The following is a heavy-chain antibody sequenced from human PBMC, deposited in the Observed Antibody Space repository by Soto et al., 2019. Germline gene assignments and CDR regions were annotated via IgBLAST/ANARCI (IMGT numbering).Heavy chain of an antibody. CDR1: GVTVSNNH. Sequence: AGGSLRLSCAGSGVTVSNNHMTWVRQAPGRGPEWVSTIYYNDNTYYADSVKGRFTISRDNTKNILYLQMNSLRAEDTAVYYCARGLDSAKVGYWGQGTLVTVSS. CDR2: IYYNDNT. CDR3: ARGLDSAKVGY. V-gene: IGHV3-53*01. D-gene: IGHD5-18*01. J-gene: IGHJ4*02.